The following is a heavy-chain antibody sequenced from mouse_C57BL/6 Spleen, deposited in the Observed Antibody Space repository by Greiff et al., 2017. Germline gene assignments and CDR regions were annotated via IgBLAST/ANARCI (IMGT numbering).Heavy chain of an antibody. J-gene: IGHJ4*01. Sequence: EVKLMESGGGLVQPGGSLSLSCAASGFTFTDYYMSWVRQPPGKALEWLGFIRNKANGYTTEYSASVKGRFTISRDNSQSILYLQMNALRAEDSATYYCASNWDLYYAMDCWGKGTSVTVSS. CDR1: GFTFTDYY. D-gene: IGHD4-1*02. CDR2: IRNKANGYTT. V-gene: IGHV7-3*01. CDR3: ASNWDLYYAMDC.